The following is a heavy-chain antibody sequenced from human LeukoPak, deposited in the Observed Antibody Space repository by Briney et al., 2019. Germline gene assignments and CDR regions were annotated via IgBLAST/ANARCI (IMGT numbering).Heavy chain of an antibody. J-gene: IGHJ4*02. CDR2: IRYDGSNK. Sequence: GGSLRLSCVASGFTFSSYGMHWVRQAPGKGLEWVALIRYDGSNKYDADSVKGRFTISRDNSKNTLYLQMNSLRAEDTAVYYCARDESTGTLDYWGQGTLVTVSS. D-gene: IGHD1-7*01. CDR3: ARDESTGTLDY. V-gene: IGHV3-30*02. CDR1: GFTFSSYG.